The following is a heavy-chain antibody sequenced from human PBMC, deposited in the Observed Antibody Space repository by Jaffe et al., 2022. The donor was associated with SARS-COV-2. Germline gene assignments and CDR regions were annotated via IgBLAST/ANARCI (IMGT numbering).Heavy chain of an antibody. D-gene: IGHD6-19*01. CDR3: AREGSSYSSGWELDWYFDL. CDR1: GGSISSGSYY. CDR2: IYTSGST. Sequence: QVQLQESGPGLVKPSQTLSLTCTVSGGSISSGSYYWSWIRQPAGKGLEWIGRIYTSGSTNYNPSLKSRVTISVDTSKNQFSLKLSSVTAADTAVYYCAREGSSYSSGWELDWYFDLWGRGTLVTVSS. V-gene: IGHV4-61*02. J-gene: IGHJ2*01.